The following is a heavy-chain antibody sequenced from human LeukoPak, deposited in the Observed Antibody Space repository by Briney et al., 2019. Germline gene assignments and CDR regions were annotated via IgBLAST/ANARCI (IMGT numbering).Heavy chain of an antibody. J-gene: IGHJ2*01. V-gene: IGHV1-2*02. CDR3: ARGGTLAGHWYFDL. CDR2: INPNSGDT. Sequence: ASVKVSCKPSGYTFTRYGMSWVRQAPGQGLEWLGWINPNSGDTNYAQKFQGRVTMTRDTSISTAYMELSSLTSDDTAVYYCARGGTLAGHWYFDLWGRGTQVAVSS. CDR1: GYTFTRYG. D-gene: IGHD6-19*01.